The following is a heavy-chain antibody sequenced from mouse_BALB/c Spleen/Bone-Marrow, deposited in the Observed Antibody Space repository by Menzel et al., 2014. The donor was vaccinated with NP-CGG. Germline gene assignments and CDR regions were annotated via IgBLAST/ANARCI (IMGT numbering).Heavy chain of an antibody. CDR3: ARNYKSDWFTY. CDR2: IFPGDGST. CDR1: DYTFTSSD. J-gene: IGHJ3*01. Sequence: QVQLQQPGPELVKPGASVKLSCKASDYTFTSSDINWVRQGPEQGLEWMGWIFPGDGSTKYNEKFKGKATLTIDKSSSTAYMQLSRLTSEDSAVYFCARNYKSDWFTYWGQGTLVTVSA. D-gene: IGHD2-14*01. V-gene: IGHV1-85*01.